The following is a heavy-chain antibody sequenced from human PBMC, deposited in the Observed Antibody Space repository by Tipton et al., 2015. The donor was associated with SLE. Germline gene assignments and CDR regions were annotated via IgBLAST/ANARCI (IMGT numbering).Heavy chain of an antibody. CDR1: GYSISSGYY. D-gene: IGHD4-11*01. Sequence: TLSLTCAVSGYSISSGYYWGWIRQPPGKGLEWIGSIYHSGSTYYNPSLKSRVTISVDTSKNQFSLKMRSVTAADTAVYYCARGGSLYSNGWFDPWGQGTLVTVSS. CDR3: ARGGSLYSNGWFDP. V-gene: IGHV4-38-2*01. J-gene: IGHJ5*02. CDR2: IYHSGST.